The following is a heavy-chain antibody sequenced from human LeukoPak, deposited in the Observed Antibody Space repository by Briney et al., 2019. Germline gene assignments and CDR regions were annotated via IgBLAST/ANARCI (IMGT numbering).Heavy chain of an antibody. V-gene: IGHV3-23*01. Sequence: GGCLRLACAASGFTFRTYPMSWVRQAPGKGLGWVSSISHDASGKYYADSVKGRFTISRDKSKNTVYLQMNSQRFDDTAVYHCARRDTSGWYSLDYWGQGIVVTVSS. J-gene: IGHJ4*02. D-gene: IGHD6-19*01. CDR2: ISHDASGK. CDR1: GFTFRTYP. CDR3: ARRDTSGWYSLDY.